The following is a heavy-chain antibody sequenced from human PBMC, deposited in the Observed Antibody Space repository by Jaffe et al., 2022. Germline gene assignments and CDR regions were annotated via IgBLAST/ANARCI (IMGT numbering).Heavy chain of an antibody. V-gene: IGHV3-30*02. D-gene: IGHD6-13*01. CDR1: GFTFSSYG. J-gene: IGHJ5*02. CDR3: AKTNSGGAAEWFDP. Sequence: QVQLVESGGGVVQPGGSLRLSCAASGFTFSSYGMHWVRQAPGKGLEWVAFIRYDGSNKYYADSVKGRFTISRDNSKNTLYLQMNSLRAEDTAVYYCAKTNSGGAAEWFDPWGQGTLVTVSS. CDR2: IRYDGSNK.